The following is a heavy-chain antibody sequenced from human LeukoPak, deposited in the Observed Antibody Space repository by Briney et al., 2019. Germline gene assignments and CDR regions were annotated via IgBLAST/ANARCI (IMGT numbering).Heavy chain of an antibody. D-gene: IGHD6-19*01. Sequence: GESLKISCKASGYNFTTYWIAWVRQMPGKGLDCMGIIYPDDSDTRYSPSFQGQVSISADKSINTAYLQWSSLKAPDTAMYYCARRPAGAAGLYFDYWGQGALVTVSS. J-gene: IGHJ4*02. CDR3: ARRPAGAAGLYFDY. CDR1: GYNFTTYW. V-gene: IGHV5-51*01. CDR2: IYPDDSDT.